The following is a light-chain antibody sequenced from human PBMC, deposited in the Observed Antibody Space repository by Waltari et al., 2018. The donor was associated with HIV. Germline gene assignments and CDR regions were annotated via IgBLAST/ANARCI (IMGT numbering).Light chain of an antibody. CDR1: QSVSSSS. CDR2: GAS. V-gene: IGKV3-20*01. CDR3: LQYGSSPRT. J-gene: IGKJ1*01. Sequence: EVVLPQSPDTLSLSPGERAIFSCRDSQSVSSSSLAWYQHKPGQAPRLLIYGASTTATGIPDRFSGSGSGTDFTLTISRLDPEDFAVYYCLQYGSSPRTFGQGTKVEIK.